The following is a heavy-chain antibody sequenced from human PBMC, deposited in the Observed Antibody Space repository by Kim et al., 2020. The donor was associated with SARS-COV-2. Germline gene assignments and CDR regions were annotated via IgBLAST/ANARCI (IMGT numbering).Heavy chain of an antibody. V-gene: IGHV3-53*01. Sequence: GGSLRLSCAASGFIVSDNYMTWVRQAPGKGLEWVSVIYSGGTTYYADSVRGRFTISRDNSKNKLYLQMTSLRAEDTAVYYCARDVGDYNGMNNWGQGTTV. CDR1: GFIVSDNY. D-gene: IGHD3-10*01. J-gene: IGHJ6*02. CDR3: ARDVGDYNGMNN. CDR2: IYSGGTT.